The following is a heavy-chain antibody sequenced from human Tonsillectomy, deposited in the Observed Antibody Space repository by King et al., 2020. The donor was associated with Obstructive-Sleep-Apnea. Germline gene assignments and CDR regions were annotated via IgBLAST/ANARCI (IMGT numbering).Heavy chain of an antibody. CDR3: ARRLFYYDSSGYSSFDY. CDR2: IYHSGTT. D-gene: IGHD3-22*01. J-gene: IGHJ4*02. CDR1: GDSISSNNW. V-gene: IGHV4-4*02. Sequence: VQLQESGPGLVKPSGTLSLTCAVSGDSISSNNWWTWVRQPPGKGLEWIGEIYHSGTTNYNPSLKSRVTISVDKSNNPFSLKLSPVTAADTAVYYCARRLFYYDSSGYSSFDYWGQGTLVTVSS.